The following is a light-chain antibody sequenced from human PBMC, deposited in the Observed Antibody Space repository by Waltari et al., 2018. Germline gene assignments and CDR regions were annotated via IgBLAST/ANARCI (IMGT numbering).Light chain of an antibody. V-gene: IGLV2-14*03. CDR2: DVS. CDR3: SSYTTSSTLG. J-gene: IGLJ2*01. Sequence: WYQKYPGKAPKLMIYDVSNRPSGVSNRFSGSKSGNTASLTISGLQAEDEADYYCSSYTTSSTLGFGGGTKLTVL.